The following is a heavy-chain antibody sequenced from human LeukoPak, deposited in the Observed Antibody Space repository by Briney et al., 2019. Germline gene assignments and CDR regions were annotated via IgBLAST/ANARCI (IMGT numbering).Heavy chain of an antibody. V-gene: IGHV4-39*01. CDR2: IYYSGST. CDR1: GGSISSSSYY. Sequence: PSETLSLTCTVSGGSISSSSYYWGWIRQPPGKGLEWIGSIYYSGSTYYNPSLKSRVTISVDTSKNQFSLKLSSVTAADTAVYYCARHGYDFWGGPGYYYYMDVWGKGTTVTVSS. D-gene: IGHD3-3*01. J-gene: IGHJ6*03. CDR3: ARHGYDFWGGPGYYYYMDV.